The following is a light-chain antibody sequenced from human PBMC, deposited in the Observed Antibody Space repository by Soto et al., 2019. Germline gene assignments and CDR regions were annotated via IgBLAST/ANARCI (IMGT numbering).Light chain of an antibody. Sequence: QSVLTQSSSASASLGSSVRLTCSLSSGHSTYIIAWHQHQPGEAPRYLMKVETDGTYIKGSGVPDRFSGSSSGTDRYLTISNLQSEDEADYYCETWDTNAQVFGGGTKLTVL. V-gene: IGLV4-60*03. CDR1: SGHSTYI. CDR3: ETWDTNAQV. J-gene: IGLJ2*01. CDR2: VETDGTY.